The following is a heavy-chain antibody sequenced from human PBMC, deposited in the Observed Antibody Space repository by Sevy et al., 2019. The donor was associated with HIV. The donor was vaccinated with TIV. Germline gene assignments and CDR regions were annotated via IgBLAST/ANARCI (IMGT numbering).Heavy chain of an antibody. Sequence: GGSLRLSCAISGFTVSSNDMNWVRQAPGKGLEGVSIIYSGGTTYYADSVKGRFSISRDNSKNTLYLHMNSLRDEDTALYYCARHRGAAAGLFVRMDVWGQGTTVTVSS. CDR3: ARHRGAAAGLFVRMDV. D-gene: IGHD6-25*01. J-gene: IGHJ6*02. CDR1: GFTVSSND. CDR2: IYSGGTT. V-gene: IGHV3-53*01.